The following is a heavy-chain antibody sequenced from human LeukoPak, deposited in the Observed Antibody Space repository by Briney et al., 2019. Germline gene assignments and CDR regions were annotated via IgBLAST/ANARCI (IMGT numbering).Heavy chain of an antibody. Sequence: GGSLRLSCAASGFTFSSYSMNWVRQAPGKGLEWDSYISSSSSTIYYADSVKGRFTISRDNAKNSLYLQMNSLRAEDTAVYYCARTVSGFDAFDIWGQGTMVTVSS. CDR2: ISSSSSTI. CDR1: GFTFSSYS. J-gene: IGHJ3*02. CDR3: ARTVSGFDAFDI. V-gene: IGHV3-48*01. D-gene: IGHD3-22*01.